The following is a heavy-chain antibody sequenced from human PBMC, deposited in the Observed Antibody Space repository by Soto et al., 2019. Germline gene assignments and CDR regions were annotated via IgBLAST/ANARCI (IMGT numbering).Heavy chain of an antibody. V-gene: IGHV1-2*02. CDR2: INPNSGGT. Sequence: ASVKVSCKASGYTFTGYYMHWVRQAPGRGLEWMGWINPNSGGTNYAQKFQGRVTMTRDTSISTAYMDLSRLRADDTAVYYCARDIVVVPAAIYWCDRWGKGTLVAV. D-gene: IGHD2-2*01. CDR1: GYTFTGYY. CDR3: ARDIVVVPAAIYWCDR. J-gene: IGHJ5*02.